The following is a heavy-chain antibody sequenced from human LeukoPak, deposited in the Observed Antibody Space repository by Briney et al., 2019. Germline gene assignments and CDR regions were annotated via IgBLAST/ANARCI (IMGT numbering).Heavy chain of an antibody. D-gene: IGHD5-12*01. CDR2: IYYSGST. J-gene: IGHJ4*02. CDR1: GGSISRSSYY. Sequence: SETLSLTCTVSGGSISRSSYYWGWIRQHPGKGLEWIGYIYYSGSTYYNPSLKSRVTISVDTSKNQFSLKLSSVTAADTAVYYCARDRRGYSGYAVESWGQGTLVTVSS. CDR3: ARDRRGYSGYAVES. V-gene: IGHV4-31*03.